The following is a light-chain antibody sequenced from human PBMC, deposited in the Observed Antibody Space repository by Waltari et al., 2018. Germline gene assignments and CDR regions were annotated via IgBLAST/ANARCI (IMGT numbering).Light chain of an antibody. V-gene: IGLV2-11*01. Sequence: QSALTQPRPVSGSPGQSVTISCTGTSSDVGGYNDVSWYQQHPGKAPKLLVYDVSKRPSGVPDRFSGSKSGNTASLTISGLQAEDEADYYCCSYAGSYAFVVFGGGTKLTVL. CDR1: SSDVGGYND. CDR2: DVS. CDR3: CSYAGSYAFVV. J-gene: IGLJ3*02.